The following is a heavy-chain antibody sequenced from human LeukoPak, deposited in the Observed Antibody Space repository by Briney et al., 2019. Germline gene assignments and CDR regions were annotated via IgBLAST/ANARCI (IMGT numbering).Heavy chain of an antibody. V-gene: IGHV3-48*04. J-gene: IGHJ6*03. Sequence: GGSLRLSCAASGFTFSSYGMSWVRQAPGKGLEWVSYISSSGSTIYYADSVKGRFTISRDNAKNSLYLQMNSLRAEDTAVYYCARDLRNGYNYYYYMDVWGKGTTVTVSS. CDR1: GFTFSSYG. D-gene: IGHD5-24*01. CDR2: ISSSGSTI. CDR3: ARDLRNGYNYYYYMDV.